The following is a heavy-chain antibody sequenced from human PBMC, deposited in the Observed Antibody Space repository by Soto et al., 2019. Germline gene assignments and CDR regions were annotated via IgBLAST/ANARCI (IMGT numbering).Heavy chain of an antibody. CDR1: GYTFTSYG. Sequence: GASVKVSCKASGYTFTSYGISWVRQAPGQGLEWMGWISAYNGNTNYAQRLQGRVTMTTDTSTSTAYMELRSLRSDDTAVYYCARSVVVTAIPSIFDYWGQGTLVTVSS. D-gene: IGHD2-21*02. CDR3: ARSVVVTAIPSIFDY. J-gene: IGHJ4*02. CDR2: ISAYNGNT. V-gene: IGHV1-18*04.